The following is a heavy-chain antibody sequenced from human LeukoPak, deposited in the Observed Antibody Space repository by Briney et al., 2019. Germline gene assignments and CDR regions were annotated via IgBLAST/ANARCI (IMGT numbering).Heavy chain of an antibody. D-gene: IGHD5-24*01. CDR3: ARWADGYNFLFDC. CDR1: GYSFTSYW. J-gene: IGHJ4*02. V-gene: IGHV5-51*01. Sequence: GESLKISWKSSGYSFTSYWIGWVRQMPGKGLEWMGIIYPGDSDTRYSPSFQGQVTISADKSISTAYLQWSSLKASDTAMYYCARWADGYNFLFDCWGQGTLVTV. CDR2: IYPGDSDT.